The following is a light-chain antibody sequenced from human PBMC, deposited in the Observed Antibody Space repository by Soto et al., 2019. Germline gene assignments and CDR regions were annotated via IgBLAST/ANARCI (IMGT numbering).Light chain of an antibody. CDR1: SSDVGNYIF. Sequence: ALTQPASVSWSPGQSITISCTGTSSDVGNYIFVSWYRQHPGKAPKLMIYDINNRPSGVSNRFSGSKSGNTASLTISRLQAEDEADYYCVSYTTSASYVFGTGTKV. V-gene: IGLV2-14*01. CDR2: DIN. J-gene: IGLJ1*01. CDR3: VSYTTSASYV.